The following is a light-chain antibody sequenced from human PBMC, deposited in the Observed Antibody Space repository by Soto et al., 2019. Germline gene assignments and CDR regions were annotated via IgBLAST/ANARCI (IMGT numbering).Light chain of an antibody. Sequence: QSVLTQPASVSGSPGQSITISCTGTSSDIGRYKLVSWFQQHPGKAPKLLIFEGTNRPSGVSNRFSGSKSVNTASLTISGLQAEEEAIYFCSSSTNTNTLVIFGGGTKVTVL. V-gene: IGLV2-14*02. CDR2: EGT. CDR3: SSSTNTNTLVI. J-gene: IGLJ2*01. CDR1: SSDIGRYKL.